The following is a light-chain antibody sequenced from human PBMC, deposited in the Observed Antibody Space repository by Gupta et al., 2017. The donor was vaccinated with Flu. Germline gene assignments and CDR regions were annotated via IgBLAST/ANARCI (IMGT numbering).Light chain of an antibody. V-gene: IGLV1-44*01. CDR2: NDK. J-gene: IGLJ3*02. Sequence: NIGSNVVSWYQDLPGTATRLLSYNDKQRPSGVPDRFSGSKAGTSASLAIGGRQSEDEADYYWAARDDSLTALSADGSLTGLWVFGGGTKLSVL. CDR3: AARDDSLTALSADGSLTGLWV. CDR1: NIGSNV.